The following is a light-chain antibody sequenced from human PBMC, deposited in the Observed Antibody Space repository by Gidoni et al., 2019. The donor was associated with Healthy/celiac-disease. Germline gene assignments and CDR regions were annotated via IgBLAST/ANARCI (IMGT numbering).Light chain of an antibody. V-gene: IGKV2-28*01. J-gene: IGKJ1*01. Sequence: DIVMTQSQLSLPVTPGEPASISCRSSQSLLHSNGYNYLDWYLQKPGQSPQLLIYLGSNRASGVPDRFSGSGSGTDFTLKISRVEAEDVGVYYCMQALQTPRTFXXXTKVEIK. CDR1: QSLLHSNGYNY. CDR3: MQALQTPRT. CDR2: LGS.